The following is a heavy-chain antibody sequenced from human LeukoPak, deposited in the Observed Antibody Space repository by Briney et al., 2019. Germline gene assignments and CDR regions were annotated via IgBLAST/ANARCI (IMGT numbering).Heavy chain of an antibody. Sequence: PSETLSLTCTVSGGSISSSIYYWGWIRQPAGKGLEWIGRIYTSGSTNYNPSLKSRVTMSVDTSKNQFSLKLSSVTAADTAVYYCARGGSGWLDFDYWGQGTLVTVSS. D-gene: IGHD6-19*01. V-gene: IGHV4-61*02. CDR2: IYTSGST. CDR1: GGSISSSIYY. CDR3: ARGGSGWLDFDY. J-gene: IGHJ4*02.